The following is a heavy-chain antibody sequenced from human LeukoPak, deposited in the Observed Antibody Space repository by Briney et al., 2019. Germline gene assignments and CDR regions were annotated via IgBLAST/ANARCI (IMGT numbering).Heavy chain of an antibody. CDR3: AKWDCSSTSCYEGIYYYYYGMDV. J-gene: IGHJ6*02. CDR2: ISGSGGRT. V-gene: IGHV3-23*01. D-gene: IGHD2-2*01. Sequence: GGSLRLSFAASGFTFRSYAMSWVRQAPGKGLEWVSAISGSGGRTYYADSVKGRFTISRDNSKNTLYLQMNSLKAEDTAVYYCAKWDCSSTSCYEGIYYYYYGMDVWGQGTTVTVSS. CDR1: GFTFRSYA.